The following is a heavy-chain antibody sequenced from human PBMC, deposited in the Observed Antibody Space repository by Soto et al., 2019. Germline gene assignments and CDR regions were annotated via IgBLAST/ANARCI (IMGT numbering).Heavy chain of an antibody. Sequence: EVQLVESGGGLVQPGGSLRLSCAASGFTVSSNYMSWVRQAPGKGLEWVSVIYSGGSTYYADSVKGRFTISRDNSKNTVYLQMDSVRGEDTAVYYSARGYCNGASCYSYSNYGMDVWGQGTTVTVSS. J-gene: IGHJ6*02. D-gene: IGHD2-15*01. V-gene: IGHV3-66*01. CDR2: IYSGGST. CDR1: GFTVSSNY. CDR3: ARGYCNGASCYSYSNYGMDV.